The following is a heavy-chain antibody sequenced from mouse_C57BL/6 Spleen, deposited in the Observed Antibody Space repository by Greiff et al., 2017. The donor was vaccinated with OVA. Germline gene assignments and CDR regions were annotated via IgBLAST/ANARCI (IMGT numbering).Heavy chain of an antibody. CDR1: GYTFTDYY. D-gene: IGHD1-1*01. J-gene: IGHJ4*01. V-gene: IGHV1-76*01. CDR3: AREDGSSSMDY. CDR2: IYPGSGNT. Sequence: QVQLKESGAELVRPGASVKLSCKASGYTFTDYYINWVKQRPRQGLEWIARIYPGSGNTYYNEKFKGKATLTAEKSSSTAYMQLSSLTSEDSAVYFCAREDGSSSMDYWGQGTSVTVSS.